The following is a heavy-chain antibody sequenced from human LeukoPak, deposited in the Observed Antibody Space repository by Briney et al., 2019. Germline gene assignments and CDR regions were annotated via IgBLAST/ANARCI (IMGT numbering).Heavy chain of an antibody. CDR1: GGSISSSSYY. CDR3: ARGVLQLVHGYFDY. D-gene: IGHD6-13*01. J-gene: IGHJ4*02. V-gene: IGHV4-39*07. CDR2: IYYSGST. Sequence: PSETLSLTCTVSGGSISSSSYYWGWIRQPPGKGLEWIGSIYYSGSTNYNPSLKSRVTISVDTSKNQFSLKLSSVTAADTAVYYCARGVLQLVHGYFDYWGQGTLVTVSS.